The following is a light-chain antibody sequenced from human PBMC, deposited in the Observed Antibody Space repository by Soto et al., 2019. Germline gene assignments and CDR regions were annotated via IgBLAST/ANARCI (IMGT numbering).Light chain of an antibody. J-gene: IGKJ1*01. CDR1: QSVSSY. CDR3: RQRSYWPCT. CDR2: DAS. V-gene: IGKV3-11*01. Sequence: EIVLTQSPATLSLSPGERATLSCRASQSVSSYLAWYQQKPGQAPRLLIYDASNMATGFPARFSGGGSGTDFTVTISSLAREDFAVYFCRQRSYWPCTFGHGTKVEIK.